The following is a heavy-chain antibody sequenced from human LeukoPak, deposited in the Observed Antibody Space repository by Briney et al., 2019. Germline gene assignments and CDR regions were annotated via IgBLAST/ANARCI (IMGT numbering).Heavy chain of an antibody. V-gene: IGHV4-61*02. CDR1: GGSISSGSYY. D-gene: IGHD6-13*01. CDR2: IYTSGST. Sequence: SETLSLTCTVSGGSISSGSYYWSWIRQPAGKGPEWIGRIYTSGSTNYNPSLKSRVTISVDTSKNQFSLKLSSVTAADTAVYYCARMQLASYYYYYYMDVWGKGTTVTVSS. CDR3: ARMQLASYYYYYYMDV. J-gene: IGHJ6*03.